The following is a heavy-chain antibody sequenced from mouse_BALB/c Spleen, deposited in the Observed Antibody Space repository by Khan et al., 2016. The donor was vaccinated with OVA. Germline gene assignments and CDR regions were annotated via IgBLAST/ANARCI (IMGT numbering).Heavy chain of an antibody. CDR3: ARSPCCSYCLDH. V-gene: IGHV9-3-1*01. D-gene: IGHD3-3*01. CDR2: INTYTGEP. J-gene: IGHJ4*01. Sequence: LVESGPELKKPGETVKISCKASGYTFTNYGMNWVKQSPGKALKWMGWINTYTGEPTYPDDFKGRFAFFLETSASTAYLQLNNLKYEDTATYICARSPCCSYCLDHWGQGTSVTVSA. CDR1: GYTFTNYG.